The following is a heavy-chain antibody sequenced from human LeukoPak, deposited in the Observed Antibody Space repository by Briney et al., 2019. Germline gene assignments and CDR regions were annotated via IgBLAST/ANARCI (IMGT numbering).Heavy chain of an antibody. J-gene: IGHJ4*02. CDR2: IRASGRTT. D-gene: IGHD6-19*01. V-gene: IGHV3-23*01. CDR3: AKDLDGSDLYEGIDF. CDR1: GFNFGNYG. Sequence: PGGSLRLSCAASGFNFGNYGMNWVRQAPGKGLEWVSGIRASGRTTDYADSVKGRFTISRDTSKNTLHLQMNSLRAEDTAVYYCAKDLDGSDLYEGIDFWGQGTLVTVSS.